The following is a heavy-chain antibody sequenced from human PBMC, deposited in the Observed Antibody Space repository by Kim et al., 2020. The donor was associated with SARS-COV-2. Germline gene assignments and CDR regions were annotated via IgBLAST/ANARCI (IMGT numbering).Heavy chain of an antibody. Sequence: SETLSLTCTVSGGSISSYYWSWIRQPPGKGLEWIGYIYYSGSTNSNPSLKRRVSISVDTSKNQFSLKLSSVTAADTAVYYCSREGIAAAGTFDYWGQGT. J-gene: IGHJ4*02. V-gene: IGHV4-59*01. D-gene: IGHD6-13*01. CDR3: SREGIAAAGTFDY. CDR2: IYYSGST. CDR1: GGSISSYY.